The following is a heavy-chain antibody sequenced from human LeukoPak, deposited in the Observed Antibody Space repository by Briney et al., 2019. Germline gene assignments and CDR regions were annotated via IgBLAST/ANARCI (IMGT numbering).Heavy chain of an antibody. CDR3: ARFTFRVGATDAFDI. J-gene: IGHJ3*02. Sequence: GGSLRLSCAVSGFTFDDYAMHWVRQVPGKGLEWVSGINWNSDSIGYADSVKGRFTTSRDNAKNSLYLQMNSLRAEDTAVYYCARFTFRVGATDAFDIWGQGTMVTVSA. CDR2: INWNSDSI. D-gene: IGHD1-26*01. V-gene: IGHV3-9*01. CDR1: GFTFDDYA.